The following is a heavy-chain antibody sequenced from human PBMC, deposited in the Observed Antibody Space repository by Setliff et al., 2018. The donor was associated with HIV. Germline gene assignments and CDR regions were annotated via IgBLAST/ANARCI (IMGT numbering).Heavy chain of an antibody. D-gene: IGHD3-16*01. CDR2: INHSGSI. Sequence: SETLSLTCAVYGGSFSGYYWSWIRQSPGKGLEWIGEINHSGSINYNPSLKSRVTISVDTSKNQFSLRLSSVTDADTAVYYCARGFTFGGVILIPYYFDYWGQGTQVTVSS. CDR1: GGSFSGYY. J-gene: IGHJ4*02. V-gene: IGHV4-34*01. CDR3: ARGFTFGGVILIPYYFDY.